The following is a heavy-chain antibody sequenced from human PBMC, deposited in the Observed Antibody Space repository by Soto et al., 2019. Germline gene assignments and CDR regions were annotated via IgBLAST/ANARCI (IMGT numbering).Heavy chain of an antibody. Sequence: ASVKVSCKASGYTFTSYGISWVRQAPGQGLEWMGWISAYNGNTNYAQKLQGRVTMTTDTSTSTAYMELRSLRSDDTAVYYCARDIVGGVNRVNWFDPWGQGTLVTVSS. J-gene: IGHJ5*02. CDR3: ARDIVGGVNRVNWFDP. CDR2: ISAYNGNT. V-gene: IGHV1-18*01. D-gene: IGHD2-8*02. CDR1: GYTFTSYG.